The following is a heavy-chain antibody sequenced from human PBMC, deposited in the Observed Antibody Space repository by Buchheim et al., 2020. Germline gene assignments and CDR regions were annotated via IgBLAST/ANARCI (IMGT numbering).Heavy chain of an antibody. CDR2: INHSGST. CDR3: ARDDSSGWYQYGCFDY. V-gene: IGHV4-34*01. J-gene: IGHJ4*02. Sequence: QVQLQQWGAGLLKPSETLSLTCAVYGGSFSGYYWSWIRQPPGKGLEWIGEINHSGSTNYNPSLKSRVTISVDTSNNQFSLKLSSVTAADTAVYYCARDDSSGWYQYGCFDYWGQGTL. CDR1: GGSFSGYY. D-gene: IGHD6-19*01.